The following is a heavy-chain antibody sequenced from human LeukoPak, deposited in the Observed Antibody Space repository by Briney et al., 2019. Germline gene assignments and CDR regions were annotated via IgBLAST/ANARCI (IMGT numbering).Heavy chain of an antibody. CDR2: INPSGGST. CDR3: ARCLEEYSSTSPFDP. Sequence: GASVNVSCKASVYTFTIYYTHWVRQAPGQGREWMGIINPSGGSTSYAQKFQGRVTMTRDTSTSTVYMELSSLRSEDTAVYYCARCLEEYSSTSPFDPWGQGTLVTVSS. J-gene: IGHJ5*02. V-gene: IGHV1-46*01. CDR1: VYTFTIYY. D-gene: IGHD2-2*01.